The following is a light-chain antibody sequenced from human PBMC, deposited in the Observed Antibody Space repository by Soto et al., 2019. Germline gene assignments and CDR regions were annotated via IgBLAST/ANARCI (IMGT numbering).Light chain of an antibody. CDR2: GNS. Sequence: QSVLTRPPSVSGAPGQRITISCTGSRSNIGAGHDVHWYQQLPGTAPKLLINGNSNRPSGVPDRFSGSKSGTSASLAITGLQAEDEADYYCQSYDSSLSALFGGGTKLTVL. J-gene: IGLJ3*02. CDR1: RSNIGAGHD. CDR3: QSYDSSLSAL. V-gene: IGLV1-40*01.